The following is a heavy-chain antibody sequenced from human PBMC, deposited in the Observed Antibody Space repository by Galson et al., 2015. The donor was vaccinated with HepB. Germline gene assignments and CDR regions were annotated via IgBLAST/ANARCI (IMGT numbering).Heavy chain of an antibody. J-gene: IGHJ6*02. Sequence: SLRLSCAASGFSFSRHAMYWVRQAPGKGLEWVAVISYGGNNQYYTESVKGRFTISRDNSKDTLYLQMNSLRGEDTAVYYCAKECGFSRAWSSSHYYYGSDVWGQGTTVTGPS. CDR2: ISYGGNNQ. D-gene: IGHD6-19*01. CDR3: AKECGFSRAWSSSHYYYGSDV. CDR1: GFSFSRHA. V-gene: IGHV3-30*18.